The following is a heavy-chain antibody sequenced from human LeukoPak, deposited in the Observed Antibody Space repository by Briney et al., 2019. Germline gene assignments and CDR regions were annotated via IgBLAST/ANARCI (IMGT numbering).Heavy chain of an antibody. V-gene: IGHV3-23*01. J-gene: IGHJ6*03. CDR2: ISGSGGST. Sequence: PGGSLRLSCAASGFTFSSYAMSWVRQAPGKGLEWVSAISGSGGSTYYADSVKGRFTISRDNSKNTLYLQMNSLRAEDTAVYYCAKVLAGIAAQFSYYYYMDVWGKGTTVTVSS. CDR3: AKVLAGIAAQFSYYYYMDV. CDR1: GFTFSSYA. D-gene: IGHD6-13*01.